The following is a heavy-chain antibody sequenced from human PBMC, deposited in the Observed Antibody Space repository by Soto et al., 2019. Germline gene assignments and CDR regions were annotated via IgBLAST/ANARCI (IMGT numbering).Heavy chain of an antibody. CDR3: ARGRGGGSGSYDS. V-gene: IGHV4-59*12. CDR1: GGSITNYY. CDR2: IYYTANT. Sequence: QVQLQESGPGLVKPSETLSLTCTVSGGSITNYYWSWIRQPPGKGLEWIGFIYYTANTSYSPSLKRCITKCVDTSQSHVPLKPRSVAPADTTVYYCARGRGGGSGSYDSWGQGTLVTVSS. D-gene: IGHD1-26*01. J-gene: IGHJ5*01.